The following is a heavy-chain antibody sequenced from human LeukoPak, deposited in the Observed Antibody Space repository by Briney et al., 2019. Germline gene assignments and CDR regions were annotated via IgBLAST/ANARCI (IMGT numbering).Heavy chain of an antibody. CDR3: ARVGYCSSTSCIEVKGFDY. D-gene: IGHD2-2*01. Sequence: PSETLSLTCAVYGGSFSGYYWSWIRQPPGKELEWIGEINHSGSTNYNPSLKSRVTISVDTSKNQFSLKLSSVTAVDTAVYYCARVGYCSSTSCIEVKGFDYWGQGTLVTVSS. CDR2: INHSGST. V-gene: IGHV4-34*01. J-gene: IGHJ4*02. CDR1: GGSFSGYY.